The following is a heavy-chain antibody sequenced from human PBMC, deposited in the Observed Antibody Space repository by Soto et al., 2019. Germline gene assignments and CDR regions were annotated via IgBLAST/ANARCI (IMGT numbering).Heavy chain of an antibody. D-gene: IGHD5-12*01. Sequence: PGGSLRLSCAASGFTFSSYGMHWVRQAPGKGLEWVAVISYDGSNKYYADSVKGRFTISRDNSKNTLYLQMNSLRAEDTAVYYCAKDLLSGYDYYWGQGTLVTVSS. CDR3: AKDLLSGYDYY. CDR1: GFTFSSYG. V-gene: IGHV3-30*18. J-gene: IGHJ4*02. CDR2: ISYDGSNK.